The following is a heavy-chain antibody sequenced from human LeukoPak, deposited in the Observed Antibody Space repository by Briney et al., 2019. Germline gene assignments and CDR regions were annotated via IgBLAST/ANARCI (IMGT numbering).Heavy chain of an antibody. CDR2: IYYSGST. CDR3: ARSVVRGVIVL. J-gene: IGHJ4*02. D-gene: IGHD3-10*01. V-gene: IGHV4-59*08. Sequence: SETLSLTCTVSGGSISSYYWSWIRQPPGKGLEWIGYIYYSGSTNYNPSLKSRVTISVDTSKNQFSLKLSSVTAADTAVYYCARSVVRGVIVLWGQGTLVTVSS. CDR1: GGSISSYY.